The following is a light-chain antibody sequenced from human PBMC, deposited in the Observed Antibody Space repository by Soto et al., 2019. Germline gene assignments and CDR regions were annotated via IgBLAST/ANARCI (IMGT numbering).Light chain of an antibody. CDR2: DAS. V-gene: IGKV1-5*01. J-gene: IGKJ1*01. CDR1: QSISSW. Sequence: DIQMTQSPSTLSASVGDRVTITCRASQSISSWLAWYQQKPGKAPKLLIYDASSLESGVPSRFGGSGSGTEFTLTISILQADDFATYYCQQWTFGQGTKVEIK. CDR3: QQWT.